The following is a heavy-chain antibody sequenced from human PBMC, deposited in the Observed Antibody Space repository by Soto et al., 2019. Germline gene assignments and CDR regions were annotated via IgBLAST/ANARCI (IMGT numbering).Heavy chain of an antibody. J-gene: IGHJ4*02. CDR2: TYYRSKWYN. Sequence: SHTLSHTCAISGDSVSSNSAAWDWIKQYPSRGLEWLGRTYYRSKWYNDYAVSVKSRITINPDTSKNQFSLQLNSVTPEDTAVYYCARDTCSSGWAQFDYWGLGTLVTISS. V-gene: IGHV6-1*01. D-gene: IGHD6-19*01. CDR1: GDSVSSNSAA. CDR3: ARDTCSSGWAQFDY.